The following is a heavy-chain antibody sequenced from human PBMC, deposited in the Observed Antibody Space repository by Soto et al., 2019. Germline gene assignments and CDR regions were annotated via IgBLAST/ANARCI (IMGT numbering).Heavy chain of an antibody. D-gene: IGHD1-1*01. CDR2: TIPILRPA. J-gene: IGHJ6*02. V-gene: IGHV1-69*05. CDR3: ARDKDRQQLGGNYYYALDV. Sequence: QVQLVQSGAEVKKPGSSVKVSCKASGDTFSSFAISWVRKAPGQGLEWMGGTIPILRPANYAQKFQGRVTXTXDXFTSTAYMERSSLRSEDTAVYYGARDKDRQQLGGNYYYALDVWGQGTTVIVSS. CDR1: GDTFSSFA.